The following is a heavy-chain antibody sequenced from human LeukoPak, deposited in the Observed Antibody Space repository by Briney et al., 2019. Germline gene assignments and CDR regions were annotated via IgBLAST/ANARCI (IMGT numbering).Heavy chain of an antibody. V-gene: IGHV4-39*07. CDR3: ARDSSSSSGYYYYMDV. Sequence: KPSETLSLTCTVSGGSISSSSYYWGWIRQPPGKGLEWIGSIYYSGSTYYNPSLKSRVTISVDTSKNQFSLKLSSVTAADTAVYYCARDSSSSSGYYYYMDVWGKGTTVTVSS. J-gene: IGHJ6*03. D-gene: IGHD6-6*01. CDR1: GGSISSSSYY. CDR2: IYYSGST.